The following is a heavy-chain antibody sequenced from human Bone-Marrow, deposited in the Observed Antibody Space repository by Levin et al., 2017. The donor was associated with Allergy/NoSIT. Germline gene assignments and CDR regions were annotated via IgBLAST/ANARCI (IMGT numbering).Heavy chain of an antibody. CDR3: ARDFGTSGGRWIQLWLEGPPNAFDI. Sequence: PGGSLRLSCAASGFTFSSYSMNWVRQAPGKGLEWVSYISSSSSTIYYADSVKGRFTISRDNAKNSLYLQMNSLRAEDTAVYYCARDFGTSGGRWIQLWLEGPPNAFDIWGQGTMVTVSS. D-gene: IGHD5-18*01. CDR2: ISSSSSTI. CDR1: GFTFSSYS. V-gene: IGHV3-48*01. J-gene: IGHJ3*02.